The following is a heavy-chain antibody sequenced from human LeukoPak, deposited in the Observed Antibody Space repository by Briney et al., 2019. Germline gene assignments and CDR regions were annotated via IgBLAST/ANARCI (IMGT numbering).Heavy chain of an antibody. J-gene: IGHJ4*02. CDR1: GGSISSYY. Sequence: SETLSLTCTVSGGSISSYYWSWIRQPPGKGLEWIGSMYYSGSTNYKPSLKSRVTISVDTSKNQFSLKLSSVTAADTAVYYCAKDGDQVTVTKVDYWGQGTLVTVSS. V-gene: IGHV4-59*12. CDR2: MYYSGST. CDR3: AKDGDQVTVTKVDY. D-gene: IGHD4-17*01.